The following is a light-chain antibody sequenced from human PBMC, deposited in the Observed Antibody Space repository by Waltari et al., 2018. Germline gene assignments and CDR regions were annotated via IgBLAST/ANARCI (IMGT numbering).Light chain of an antibody. CDR1: SSAGGPSTP. V-gene: IGLV2-23*01. Sequence: QSALTQPASASVSPGQSITISCPRTSSAGGPSTPVPWYPQHPGKAPQLVIDEASKRPSGVSNRFSGSKSGNTASLTISGLQAEDEADYYCCSYAGSSTPVVFGGGTKLTVL. CDR3: CSYAGSSTPVV. CDR2: EAS. J-gene: IGLJ2*01.